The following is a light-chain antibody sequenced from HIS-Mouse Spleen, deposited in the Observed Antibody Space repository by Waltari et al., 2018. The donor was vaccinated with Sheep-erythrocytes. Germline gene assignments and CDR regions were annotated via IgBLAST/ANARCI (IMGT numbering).Light chain of an antibody. CDR3: SSYAGSNNWV. CDR2: EVS. J-gene: IGLJ3*02. V-gene: IGLV2-8*01. Sequence: QSALTQPPSASGSPGQSVTISCTGTSSDVGGYNYVSWYQQHPGEAPKLMIYEVSKRPSGVPDRFSRSKSGNTASLTVSGLQAEDEADYYCSSYAGSNNWVFGGGTKLTVL. CDR1: SSDVGGYNY.